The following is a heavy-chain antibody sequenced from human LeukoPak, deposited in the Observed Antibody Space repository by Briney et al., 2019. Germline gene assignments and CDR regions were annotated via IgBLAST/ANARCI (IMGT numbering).Heavy chain of an antibody. CDR2: IYYSGST. CDR3: ARLFGWELPVDY. J-gene: IGHJ4*02. Sequence: SETLSLTCTVSGGSISSYYWGWIRQPPGKGLEWLGYIYYSGSTNYNPSLKSRVTISVDTSKNQFSLKLSSVTAADTAVYYCARLFGWELPVDYWGQGTLVTVSS. V-gene: IGHV4-59*01. D-gene: IGHD1-26*01. CDR1: GGSISSYY.